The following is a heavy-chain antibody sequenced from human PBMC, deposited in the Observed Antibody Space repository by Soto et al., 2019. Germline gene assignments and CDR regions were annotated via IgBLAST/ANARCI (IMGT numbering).Heavy chain of an antibody. CDR2: IYYSGST. CDR1: GGSISSCY. V-gene: IGHV4-59*01. CDR3: ARAERGVVATIIDAFDI. D-gene: IGHD5-12*01. J-gene: IGHJ3*02. Sequence: SETLSLTCTVSGGSISSCYWSWIRQPPGKGLEWIGYIYYSGSTNYNPSLKSRVTISVDTSKNQFSLKLSSVTAADTAVYYCARAERGVVATIIDAFDIWGQGTMVTVSS.